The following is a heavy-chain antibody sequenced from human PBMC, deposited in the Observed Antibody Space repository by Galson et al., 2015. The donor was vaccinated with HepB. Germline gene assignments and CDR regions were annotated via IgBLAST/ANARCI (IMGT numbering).Heavy chain of an antibody. V-gene: IGHV1-3*01. CDR1: GYTFTSYA. J-gene: IGHJ6*02. Sequence: SVKVSCKASGYTFTSYAMHWVRQAPGQRLEWMGWINAGNGNTKYSQKFQGRVTITRDTSASTAYMELSSLRSEATAVYYCAILSSIYYYYYGMDVWGQGNTVTVSS. D-gene: IGHD6-6*01. CDR2: INAGNGNT. CDR3: AILSSIYYYYYGMDV.